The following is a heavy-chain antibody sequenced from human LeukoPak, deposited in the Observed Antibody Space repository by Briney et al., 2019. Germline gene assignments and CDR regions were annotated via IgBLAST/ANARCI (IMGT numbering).Heavy chain of an antibody. V-gene: IGHV4-59*08. J-gene: IGHJ6*02. D-gene: IGHD3/OR15-3a*01. CDR1: GGSITGYY. CDR3: ARRDWGYYYTMDV. Sequence: SETLSLTCTVSGGSITGYYWNWIRQPPGKGLEWIGYIYYSGGTYYNPSLESRVTISVDTSKSQFSLKLSSVTAADTAVYYCARRDWGYYYTMDVWGQGTTVTVSS. CDR2: IYYSGGT.